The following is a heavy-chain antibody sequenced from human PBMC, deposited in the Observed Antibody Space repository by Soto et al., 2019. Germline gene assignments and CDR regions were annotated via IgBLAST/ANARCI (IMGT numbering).Heavy chain of an antibody. D-gene: IGHD6-19*01. CDR1: GGSISSGGYY. Sequence: ASETLSLTCTVSGGSISSGGYYWSWIRQHPGKGLEWIGYIYYSGSTYYNPSLKSRVTISVDTSKNQFSLKLSSVTAADTAVYYCASSYSSGWYDLDYWGQGTLVTVSS. CDR2: IYYSGST. J-gene: IGHJ4*02. CDR3: ASSYSSGWYDLDY. V-gene: IGHV4-31*03.